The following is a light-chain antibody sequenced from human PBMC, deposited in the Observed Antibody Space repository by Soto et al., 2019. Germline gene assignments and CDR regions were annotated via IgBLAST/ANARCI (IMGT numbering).Light chain of an antibody. J-gene: IGLJ2*01. CDR3: CSYAGSSTFEGVV. CDR2: EGS. Sequence: QSALTQPASVSGSPGQSITISCTGTSSDVGSYNLVSWYQQHPGKAPKLMIYEGSKRPSGVSNRFSGSKSGNTASLTISGLQAEDEADYYCCSYAGSSTFEGVVFGGGIKLTVL. CDR1: SSDVGSYNL. V-gene: IGLV2-23*03.